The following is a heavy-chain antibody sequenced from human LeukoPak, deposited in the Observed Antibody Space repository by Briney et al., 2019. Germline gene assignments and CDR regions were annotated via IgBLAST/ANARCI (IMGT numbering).Heavy chain of an antibody. CDR1: GFSFSSYV. J-gene: IGHJ5*02. D-gene: IGHD3-16*01. CDR3: AKDYDDYIWGSSSPAP. CDR2: ISGSGGST. Sequence: PGGSLRLSCAASGFSFSSYVVTWVRQAPGKGLELVSLISGSGGSTYYTDSVRGRFTISRDNSKKTLHLHMNSLRPEDTAVYYCAKDYDDYIWGSSSPAPWGQGTLVIVSS. V-gene: IGHV3-23*01.